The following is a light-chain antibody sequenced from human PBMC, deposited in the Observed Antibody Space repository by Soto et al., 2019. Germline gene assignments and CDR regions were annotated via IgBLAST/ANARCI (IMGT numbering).Light chain of an antibody. CDR1: SSDIGTYDH. CDR3: ISYTVSRSYV. J-gene: IGLJ1*01. CDR2: SVS. V-gene: IGLV2-14*01. Sequence: QSVLTQPASVSGSPGQSITISCSGTSSDIGTYDHVAWFQQFPGKTPKLVIYSVSDRPSGVSYRFSGSKSGNTASLTISGLQADDEADYYCISYTVSRSYVFCTGTKVTVL.